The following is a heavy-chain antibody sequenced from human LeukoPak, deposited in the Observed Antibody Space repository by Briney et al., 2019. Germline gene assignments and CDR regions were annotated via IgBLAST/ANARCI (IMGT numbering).Heavy chain of an antibody. CDR1: GFTFRSYA. D-gene: IGHD3-3*01. Sequence: PGGSLRLSCAASGFTFRSYAMHWVRQAPGKGLEWVAVISYDGDDGSNIYYADSVKGRFTISRDNAKNSLYLQMNSLRAEDTAVYYCARDPGGVAPENWFDPWGQGTLVTVSS. CDR3: ARDPGGVAPENWFDP. V-gene: IGHV3-30-3*01. CDR2: ISYDGDDGSNI. J-gene: IGHJ5*02.